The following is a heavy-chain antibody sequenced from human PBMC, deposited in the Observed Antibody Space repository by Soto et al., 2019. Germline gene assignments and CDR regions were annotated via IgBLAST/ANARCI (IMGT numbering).Heavy chain of an antibody. D-gene: IGHD3-22*01. J-gene: IGHJ5*02. V-gene: IGHV4-31*03. CDR2: IYYSGST. Sequence: QVQLQESGPGLVKPSQTLSLTCTVSGGSISSGGYYWSWIRQHPGKGLEWIGYIYYSGSTYYNPSLKSRVTLSVDTSKNQFSLKLSSVTAADTAVDYCARSTKGTYFYDSSGYVGFDPWGQGTLVTVSS. CDR1: GGSISSGGYY. CDR3: ARSTKGTYFYDSSGYVGFDP.